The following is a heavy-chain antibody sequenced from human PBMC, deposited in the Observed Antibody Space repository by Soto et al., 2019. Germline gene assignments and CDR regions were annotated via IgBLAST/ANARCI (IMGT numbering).Heavy chain of an antibody. V-gene: IGHV3-21*01. Sequence: PGGSLRLSCAASGFTFSSYSMNWVRQAPGKGLEWVSSISSSSSYIYYADSVKGRFTISRDNTKNSLYLQMNSLRAEDTAVYYCARDLPSQWLVLTTEDNWFDPWGQGTLVTVSS. D-gene: IGHD6-19*01. CDR2: ISSSSSYI. J-gene: IGHJ5*02. CDR3: ARDLPSQWLVLTTEDNWFDP. CDR1: GFTFSSYS.